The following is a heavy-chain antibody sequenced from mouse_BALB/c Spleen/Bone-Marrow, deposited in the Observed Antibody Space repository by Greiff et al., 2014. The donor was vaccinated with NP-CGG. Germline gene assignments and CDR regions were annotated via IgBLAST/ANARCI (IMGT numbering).Heavy chain of an antibody. Sequence: EVQLQQSGPGLVKPSQSLSLTCTVTGYSITSDYAWNWIRQFPGNKLGWMGYITYSGSTGYNPSLKSRISITRDTSKNQFFLQLNSVTTEDTATYYCARYYDYDGDYFDYWGQGTTLTVSS. V-gene: IGHV3-2*02. J-gene: IGHJ2*01. CDR3: ARYYDYDGDYFDY. CDR1: GYSITSDYA. D-gene: IGHD2-4*01. CDR2: ITYSGST.